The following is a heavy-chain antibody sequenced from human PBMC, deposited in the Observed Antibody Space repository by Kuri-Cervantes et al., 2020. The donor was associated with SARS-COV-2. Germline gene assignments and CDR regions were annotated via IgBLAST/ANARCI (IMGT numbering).Heavy chain of an antibody. V-gene: IGHV3-21*01. D-gene: IGHD2-2*01. Sequence: GESLKISCAASGFTFSDYYMNWVRQAPGKGLEWVSSISSSSSYIYYADSVKGRFTISRDNAKNSLYLQMNSLRAEDTAVYYCARDLTDIVVVPAAPAGDAFDIWGQGTMVTVSS. CDR1: GFTFSDYY. CDR2: ISSSSSYI. CDR3: ARDLTDIVVVPAAPAGDAFDI. J-gene: IGHJ3*02.